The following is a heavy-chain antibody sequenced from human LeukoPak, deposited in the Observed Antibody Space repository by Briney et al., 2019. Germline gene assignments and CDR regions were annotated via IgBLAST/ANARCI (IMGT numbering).Heavy chain of an antibody. V-gene: IGHV5-51*01. D-gene: IGHD3-9*01. CDR3: ARHPRYFDALTRRDYYYYMDV. Sequence: GESLKISCKVSGYNFPTYWIGWVRQMPGKGLEWMGIIYPGDSDTRYSPSFQGQVTISADKSISTAYLQWISLKASDAAIYYCARHPRYFDALTRRDYYYYMDVWGKGTTVTVSS. CDR2: IYPGDSDT. J-gene: IGHJ6*03. CDR1: GYNFPTYW.